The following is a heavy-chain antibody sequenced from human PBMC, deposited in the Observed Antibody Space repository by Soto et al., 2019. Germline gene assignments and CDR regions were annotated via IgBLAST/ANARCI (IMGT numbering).Heavy chain of an antibody. CDR3: ARAGNEGEYSSPNAYYYYYMAV. CDR2: INSDGSST. J-gene: IGHJ6*03. D-gene: IGHD6-6*01. V-gene: IGHV3-74*01. Sequence: GGSLRLSCAASGFTFSSYWMHWVRQAPGKGLVWVSRINSDGSSTSYADSVKGRFTISRDNAKNTLYLQMNSLRAEDTAVYYCARAGNEGEYSSPNAYYYYYMAVWGKGTTVTVSS. CDR1: GFTFSSYW.